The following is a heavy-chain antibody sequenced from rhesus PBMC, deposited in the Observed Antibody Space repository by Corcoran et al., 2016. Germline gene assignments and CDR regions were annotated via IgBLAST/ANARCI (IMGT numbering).Heavy chain of an antibody. D-gene: IGHD1-26*01. CDR1: GYSISSGYY. Sequence: QVQLQESGPGLGKPSATLSLTCAVSGYSISSGYYWGWIRPPPGKGLECIGYIIGCSGSTYYNPSLKSRVSISKDTSKNHFSLKLSSVTAADTAVYYCARGSNWYFDNWGQGALVTVSS. CDR3: ARGSNWYFDN. J-gene: IGHJ4*01. CDR2: IIGCSGST. V-gene: IGHV4-99*02.